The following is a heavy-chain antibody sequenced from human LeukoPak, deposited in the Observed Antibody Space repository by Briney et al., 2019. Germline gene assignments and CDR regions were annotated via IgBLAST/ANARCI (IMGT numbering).Heavy chain of an antibody. V-gene: IGHV3-48*03. CDR2: IGTSSSVT. CDR1: GFTFSSFE. J-gene: IGHJ4*02. CDR3: VQGGWLDY. D-gene: IGHD6-19*01. Sequence: GGSLRLSCAASGFTFSSFEMTWVRQAPGKGLEWVSFIGTSSSVTSYADSVKGRFSISRDNSENSLYLRMNSLRAEDTAVYYCVQGGWLDYWGQGTLVTVSS.